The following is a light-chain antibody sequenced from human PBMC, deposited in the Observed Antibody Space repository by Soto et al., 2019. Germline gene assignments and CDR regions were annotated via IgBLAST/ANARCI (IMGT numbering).Light chain of an antibody. CDR1: ENVGSDY. CDR2: GAS. V-gene: IGKV3-20*01. J-gene: IGKJ2*01. Sequence: EVVLTQSPGTLSFSPGERATLSCRASENVGSDYLAWYQQKPGQAPRVLIYGASSRATGIPDRFTGSGSGTDFTLTISRLEPEDFAGYFCQQYGSSRYTFGQGTK. CDR3: QQYGSSRYT.